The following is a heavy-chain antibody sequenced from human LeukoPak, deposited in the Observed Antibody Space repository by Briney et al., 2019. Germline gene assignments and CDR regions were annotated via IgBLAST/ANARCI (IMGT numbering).Heavy chain of an antibody. CDR2: IHHSEST. V-gene: IGHV4-59*08. Sequence: SETLSLTCTVSGGSIRSYYWGWIRQPPGKGLEWIGYIHHSESTKYNPSLKSRVTMSVDTSKNQFSLKLSSVTAADTAVYYCASRSGSFSDALDIWGQGTLVTVSS. CDR1: GGSIRSYY. J-gene: IGHJ3*02. D-gene: IGHD3-10*01. CDR3: ASRSGSFSDALDI.